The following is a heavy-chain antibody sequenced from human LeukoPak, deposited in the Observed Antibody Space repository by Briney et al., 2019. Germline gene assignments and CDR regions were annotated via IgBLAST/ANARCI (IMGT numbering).Heavy chain of an antibody. CDR2: ISPNSGGT. V-gene: IGHV1-2*02. J-gene: IGHJ4*02. CDR3: ARVRSVVGGTIGY. Sequence: ASVKVSCKASGYSFSDFYMHWVRQAPGQGLEWMGWISPNSGGTDYAQKFQGRVTMTRDTSISTAYMALSSLRSDDTAVYYCARVRSVVGGTIGYWGQGTLVTVSS. D-gene: IGHD2-15*01. CDR1: GYSFSDFY.